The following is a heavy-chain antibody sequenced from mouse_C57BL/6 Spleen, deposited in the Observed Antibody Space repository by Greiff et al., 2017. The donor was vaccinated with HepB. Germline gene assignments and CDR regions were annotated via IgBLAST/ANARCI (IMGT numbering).Heavy chain of an antibody. J-gene: IGHJ1*03. Sequence: EVQRVESGGGLVQPGGSLSLSCAASGFTFTDYYMSWVRQPPGKALEWLGFIRNKANGYTTEYSASVKGRFTISRDNSQSILYLQMNALRAEDSATYYCARCIRVYYYGSSYPYWYFDVWGTGTTVTVSS. CDR2: IRNKANGYTT. V-gene: IGHV7-3*01. CDR3: ARCIRVYYYGSSYPYWYFDV. D-gene: IGHD1-1*01. CDR1: GFTFTDYY.